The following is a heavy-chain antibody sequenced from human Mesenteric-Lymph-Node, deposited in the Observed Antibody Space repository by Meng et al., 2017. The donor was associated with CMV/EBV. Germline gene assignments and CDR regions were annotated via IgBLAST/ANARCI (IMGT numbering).Heavy chain of an antibody. Sequence: GESLKISCAASGFTFSNYWMHWVRQAPGKGLVWVSRINSDGSSTNYADSVKGRFTISRDNAKNTLYLQMNSLRAEDTAVYYCARRANYDSRAFDIWGQGTTVTVSS. V-gene: IGHV3-74*01. D-gene: IGHD3-3*01. J-gene: IGHJ3*02. CDR2: INSDGSST. CDR3: ARRANYDSRAFDI. CDR1: GFTFSNYW.